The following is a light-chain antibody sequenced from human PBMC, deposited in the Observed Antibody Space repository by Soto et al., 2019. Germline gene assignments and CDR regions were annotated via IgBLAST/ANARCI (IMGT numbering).Light chain of an antibody. J-gene: IGLJ2*01. CDR2: DVS. Sequence: QSVLTQPASVSGSPGQSITISCTGTSSDVGGYNYVSLYQQHPGKAPKLMIYDVSNRPSGVSNRFSGSKSGNTASLTISGLQAEDEADYYCSSYTSSSTQVFGGGTKLTVL. CDR1: SSDVGGYNY. CDR3: SSYTSSSTQV. V-gene: IGLV2-14*01.